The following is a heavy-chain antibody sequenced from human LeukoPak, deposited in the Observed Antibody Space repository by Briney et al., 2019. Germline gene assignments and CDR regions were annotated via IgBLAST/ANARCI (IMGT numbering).Heavy chain of an antibody. V-gene: IGHV4-30-4*07. D-gene: IGHD3-22*01. CDR1: GGSISSGGYS. Sequence: KSSETLSLTCAVSGGSISSGGYSWSWIRQPPGKGLEWIGYIYYSGSTYYNPSLKSRVTISVDTSKNQFSLKLSSVTAADTAVHYCARVTGYMIEDYFDYWGQGTLVTVSS. J-gene: IGHJ4*02. CDR3: ARVTGYMIEDYFDY. CDR2: IYYSGST.